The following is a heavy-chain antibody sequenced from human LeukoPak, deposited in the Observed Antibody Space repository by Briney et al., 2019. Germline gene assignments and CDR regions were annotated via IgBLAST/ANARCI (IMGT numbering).Heavy chain of an antibody. CDR3: ARGLIKGIAVAGTG. CDR1: GASFSGYY. CDR2: INHSGST. J-gene: IGHJ4*02. Sequence: SETLSLTCAVYGASFSGYYWTWIRQPPGKGLEWIGEINHSGSTNYNPSLKSRVTISVDTSKNQFSLKLRSVTAADTAVYYCARGLIKGIAVAGTGWGQGTLVTVSS. D-gene: IGHD6-19*01. V-gene: IGHV4-34*01.